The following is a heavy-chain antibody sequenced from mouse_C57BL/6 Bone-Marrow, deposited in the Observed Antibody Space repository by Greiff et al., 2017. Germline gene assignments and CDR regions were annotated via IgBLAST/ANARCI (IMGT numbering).Heavy chain of an antibody. CDR3: ARGDDYDDGPYYAMDY. CDR2: ISDGGSYT. Sequence: EVMLVESGGGLVKPGGSLKLSCAASGFTFSSYAMSWVRQTPEKRLEWVATISDGGSYTYYPDNVKGRFNISRDNAKNNLYLQMSHLKSEDTAMYYCARGDDYDDGPYYAMDYWGQGTSVTVSS. D-gene: IGHD2-4*01. V-gene: IGHV5-4*03. CDR1: GFTFSSYA. J-gene: IGHJ4*01.